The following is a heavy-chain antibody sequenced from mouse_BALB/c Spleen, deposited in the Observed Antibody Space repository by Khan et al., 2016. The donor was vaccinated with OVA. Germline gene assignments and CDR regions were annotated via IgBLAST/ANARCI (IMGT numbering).Heavy chain of an antibody. D-gene: IGHD3-3*01. V-gene: IGHV3-2*02. CDR2: ITYSGST. CDR3: TRGRVY. CDR1: GYSITSDYA. J-gene: IGHJ3*01. Sequence: EVQLQESGPGLVKPSQSLSLTCTVSGYSITSDYAWNWIRQFPGNKLEWVGYITYSGSTSYTPSLKSRISITRDTSKNQFFLHLNSVTTEDTATYYCTRGRVYWGQGTLVTVSA.